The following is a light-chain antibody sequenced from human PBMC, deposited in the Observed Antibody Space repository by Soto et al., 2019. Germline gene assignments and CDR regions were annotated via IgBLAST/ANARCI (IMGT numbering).Light chain of an antibody. CDR3: QQYGNSPLT. V-gene: IGKV3-20*01. J-gene: IGKJ4*01. Sequence: ETLLKQSPGTLSLSQGERATLYCRASQSVSANYLAWYHQKPGQPPRLLVYGASNRATGIPDRFSGSGSGTDFTLTISRLEPEDFAMFYCQQYGNSPLTFGGGTKVDIK. CDR1: QSVSANY. CDR2: GAS.